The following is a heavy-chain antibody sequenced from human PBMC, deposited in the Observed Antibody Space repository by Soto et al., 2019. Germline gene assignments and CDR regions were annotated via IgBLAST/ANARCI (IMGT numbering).Heavy chain of an antibody. CDR1: GGSFSGYY. CDR2: INHSGST. V-gene: IGHV4-34*01. CDR3: CYTMEKTTSRRYMDV. J-gene: IGHJ6*03. D-gene: IGHD4-17*01. Sequence: SETLSLTCAVYGGSFSGYYWSWIRQPPGKGLEWIGEINHSGSTNYNPSLKSRVTISVDTSKNQFSLKLSSVTAADTAVYYCCYTMEKTTSRRYMDVWGKGTTVT.